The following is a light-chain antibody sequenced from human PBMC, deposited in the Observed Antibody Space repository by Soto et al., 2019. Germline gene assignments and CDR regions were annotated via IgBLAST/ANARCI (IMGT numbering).Light chain of an antibody. J-gene: IGKJ4*01. CDR1: QSVSSY. CDR2: DAS. Sequence: ETVLTQSPATLSLSPGERATLSCRASQSVSSYLAWYQQKPGQAPRLLIYDASNRATGIPAGFSGSGSGTDFTLTISSLEPEDFAVYYCQHRSNWPLTFGGGTKVDIK. CDR3: QHRSNWPLT. V-gene: IGKV3-11*01.